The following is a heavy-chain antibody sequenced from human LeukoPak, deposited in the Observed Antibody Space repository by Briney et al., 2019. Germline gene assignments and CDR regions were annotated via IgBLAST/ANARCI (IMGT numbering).Heavy chain of an antibody. CDR3: ARDHRSYSSSWYHY. J-gene: IGHJ4*02. CDR2: IIPILGIA. V-gene: IGHV1-69*04. Sequence: ASVKVSCRASGYTFTGYYMHWVRQAPGQGLEWMGRIIPILGIANYAQKFQGRVTITADKSTSTAYMELSSLRSEDTAVYYCARDHRSYSSSWYHYWGQGTLVTVSS. D-gene: IGHD6-13*01. CDR1: GYTFTGYY.